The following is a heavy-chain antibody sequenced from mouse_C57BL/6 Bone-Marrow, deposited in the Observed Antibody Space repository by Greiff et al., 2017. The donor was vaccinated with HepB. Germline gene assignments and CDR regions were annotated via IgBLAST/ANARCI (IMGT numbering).Heavy chain of an antibody. J-gene: IGHJ3*01. CDR2: IYPRSGNT. Sequence: VQLQQSGAELARPGASVKLSCKASGYTFTSYGISWVKQRTGQGLEWIGEIYPRSGNTYYNEKFKGKATLTADKSSSTAYMELRSLTSEDSAVYFCASGDAQAIAYWGQGTLVTVSA. D-gene: IGHD3-2*02. CDR1: GYTFTSYG. V-gene: IGHV1-81*01. CDR3: ASGDAQAIAY.